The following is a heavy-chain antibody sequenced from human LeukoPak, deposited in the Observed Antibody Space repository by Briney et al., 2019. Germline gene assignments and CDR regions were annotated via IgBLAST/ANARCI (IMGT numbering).Heavy chain of an antibody. CDR3: ARENVDTAMVTLDY. J-gene: IGHJ4*02. CDR2: INWNGGST. D-gene: IGHD5-18*01. Sequence: PGGSLRLSCAASGFTFDDYGMSWVRQAPGKGLEWVSGINWNGGSTGYADSVKGRFTISRDNAKNSLYLQMNSLRAEDTAVYYCARENVDTAMVTLDYWGQGTLVTVSS. V-gene: IGHV3-20*04. CDR1: GFTFDDYG.